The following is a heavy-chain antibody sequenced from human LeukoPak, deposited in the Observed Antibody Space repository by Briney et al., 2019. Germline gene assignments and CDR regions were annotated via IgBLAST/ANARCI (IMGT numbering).Heavy chain of an antibody. D-gene: IGHD3-22*01. Sequence: ASVKVSCKASGYTFTGYYMHWVRQAHGQGLERMGRINPNSGGTNYAQKFQGRVTMTRDTSISTAYMELSRLRSDDTAVYYCARLPVDYYDSSGYVPPWGQGTLVTVSS. CDR3: ARLPVDYYDSSGYVPP. CDR2: INPNSGGT. CDR1: GYTFTGYY. J-gene: IGHJ5*02. V-gene: IGHV1-2*06.